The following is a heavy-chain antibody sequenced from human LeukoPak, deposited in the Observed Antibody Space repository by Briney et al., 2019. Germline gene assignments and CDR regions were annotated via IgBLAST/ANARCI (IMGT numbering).Heavy chain of an antibody. J-gene: IGHJ4*02. CDR2: ISAYNGNT. CDR3: ARDRSGIYYDSSGYSPGY. V-gene: IGHV1-18*01. D-gene: IGHD3-22*01. CDR1: GYTFTSYG. Sequence: GASVKVSCKASGYTFTSYGISWVRQAPGQGLEWMGWISAYNGNTNYAQKLQGRVTMTTDTSTSTAYMELRSLTSDDTAVYYCARDRSGIYYDSSGYSPGYWCQGTLVTVSS.